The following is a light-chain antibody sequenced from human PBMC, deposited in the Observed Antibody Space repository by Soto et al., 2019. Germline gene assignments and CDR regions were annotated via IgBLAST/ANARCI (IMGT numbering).Light chain of an antibody. V-gene: IGKV3-20*01. J-gene: IGKJ2*01. Sequence: EIVLTQSPGTLSLSPGERATLSCRASQSVSSNYLAWYQQKPRQAPRLLIYGASSRATGIPDRFSGSGSGTDFTLTISRLEPEDFAVYYCQQYGSSPRVYTFGQGTKLEIK. CDR3: QQYGSSPRVYT. CDR2: GAS. CDR1: QSVSSNY.